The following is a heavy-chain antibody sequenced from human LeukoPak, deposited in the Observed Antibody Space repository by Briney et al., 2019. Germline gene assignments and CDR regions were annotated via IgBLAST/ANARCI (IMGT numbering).Heavy chain of an antibody. CDR2: SRRDGTYV. CDR1: GFALSSYG. V-gene: IGHV3-30*02. J-gene: IGHJ4*02. Sequence: GGSLRLSCAASGFALSSYGMYWVRQTPDKGLEWVAYSRRDGTYVNYADSVKGRFIISRDNSKNTLGLQMNSLRVEDAALYYCASGGPTRGTLASWGQGTLVPVSS. CDR3: ASGGPTRGTLAS. D-gene: IGHD1-26*01.